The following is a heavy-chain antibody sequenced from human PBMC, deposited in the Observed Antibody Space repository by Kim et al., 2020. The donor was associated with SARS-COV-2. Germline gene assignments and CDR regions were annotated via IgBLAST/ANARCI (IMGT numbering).Heavy chain of an antibody. Sequence: ASVKVSCQVSGYSFSDLDINWVRQATGQGLEWMGWVSPKNGEARYAQNFQGRVTMTRNTSICTVYMELSSLTSEDTAIYYCARGITAGFDYCGQGTPV. D-gene: IGHD6-19*01. J-gene: IGHJ4*02. CDR1: GYSFSDLD. CDR2: VSPKNGEA. CDR3: ARGITAGFDY. V-gene: IGHV1-8*01.